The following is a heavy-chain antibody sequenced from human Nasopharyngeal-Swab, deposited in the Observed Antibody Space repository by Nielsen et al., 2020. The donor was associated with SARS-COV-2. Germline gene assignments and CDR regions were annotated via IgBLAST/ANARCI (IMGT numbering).Heavy chain of an antibody. CDR1: GFTFTTYG. D-gene: IGHD2-15*01. J-gene: IGHJ6*03. CDR2: VGSSNGHI. V-gene: IGHV3-21*01. CDR3: AREQNLYCSGGSCYSSYYMDV. Sequence: GSLRLSCAASGFTFTTYGMNWVRQAPGKGLEWVSYVGSSNGHIYYADSVKGRFTISRDNAKNSLYLQMDSLRGEDTAVYYCAREQNLYCSGGSCYSSYYMDVWGKGTTVTVSS.